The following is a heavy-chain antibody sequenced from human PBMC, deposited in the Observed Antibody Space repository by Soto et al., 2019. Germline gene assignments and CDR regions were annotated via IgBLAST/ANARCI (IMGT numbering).Heavy chain of an antibody. CDR1: GGYISSYY. V-gene: IGHV4-59*08. D-gene: IGHD3-10*01. J-gene: IGHJ4*02. CDR3: ARHAPLTRYYFDY. CDR2: IYYSGST. Sequence: SVILSVTCSVSGGYISSYYCSWIRQPPGKGLEWIGYIYYSGSTNYNPSLKSRVTISVDTSKNQFSLKLSSVTAADTAVYYCARHAPLTRYYFDYWGQGTLVTVSS.